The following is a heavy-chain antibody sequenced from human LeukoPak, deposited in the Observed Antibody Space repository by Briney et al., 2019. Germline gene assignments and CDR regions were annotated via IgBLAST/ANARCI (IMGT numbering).Heavy chain of an antibody. V-gene: IGHV4-34*01. D-gene: IGHD6-13*01. CDR3: ARAIPGTGY. J-gene: IGHJ4*02. Sequence: PSETLSLTCAVYGVSFSGYSWTWICQPPGKGLEWIGEISPSGATDYSPSLKSRVTISIDTSKNQFSLNLNSVTAADTAVYYCARAIPGTGYWGQGTLVTVSS. CDR2: ISPSGAT. CDR1: GVSFSGYS.